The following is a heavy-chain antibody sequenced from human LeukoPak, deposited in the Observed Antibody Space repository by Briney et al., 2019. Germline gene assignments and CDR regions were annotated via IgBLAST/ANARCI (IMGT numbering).Heavy chain of an antibody. CDR2: ISSSDSTI. CDR1: GFTFSDYY. Sequence: AGGSLRLSCAASGFTFSDYYMSWLRQAPGKGLEGVTYISSSDSTIDYADSVKGRFTISRDNAKNSLYLQMNILRAEDTAVYDCARVANRGRYYYYYYMDVWGKGTTVTVS. V-gene: IGHV3-11*01. J-gene: IGHJ6*03. D-gene: IGHD1-14*01. CDR3: ARVANRGRYYYYYYMDV.